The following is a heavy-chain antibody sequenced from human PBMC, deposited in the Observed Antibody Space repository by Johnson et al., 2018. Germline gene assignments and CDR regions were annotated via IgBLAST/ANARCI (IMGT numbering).Heavy chain of an antibody. D-gene: IGHD1-7*01. CDR2: INSDGSST. J-gene: IGHJ6*03. Sequence: VQLQESGGGLVQPGGSLRLSCAASGFTFSSYSMNWVRQAPGKGLVWVSRINSDGSSTSYADSVKGRFTISRDNAKNTLYLQMNSLRAEDTAVYYCARVRNWELYYYYYMDVWGKGTTVTVSS. CDR3: ARVRNWELYYYYYMDV. CDR1: GFTFSSYS. V-gene: IGHV3-74*01.